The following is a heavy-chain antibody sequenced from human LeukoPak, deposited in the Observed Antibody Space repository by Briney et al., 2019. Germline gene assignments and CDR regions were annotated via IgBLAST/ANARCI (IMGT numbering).Heavy chain of an antibody. CDR3: ANDGAYYDSSTDAFDI. CDR2: ISGSGGST. D-gene: IGHD3-22*01. J-gene: IGHJ3*02. CDR1: GFTFSSYW. Sequence: TGGSLRLSCAASGFTFSSYWMHWVRQAPGKGLEWVSAISGSGGSTYYADSVKGRFIISRDNSKNTLYLQMNSLRAEDTAVYYCANDGAYYDSSTDAFDIWGQGTMVTVSS. V-gene: IGHV3-23*01.